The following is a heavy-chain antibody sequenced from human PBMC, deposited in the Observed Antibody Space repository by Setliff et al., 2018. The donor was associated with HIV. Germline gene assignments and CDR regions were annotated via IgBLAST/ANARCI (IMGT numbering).Heavy chain of an antibody. V-gene: IGHV1-2*02. D-gene: IGHD5-18*01. Sequence: GASVKVSCKASGYNFNVYHMHWVRQAPGQGLEWVGWINPDSGGTNYAQKFQGRVTMTGDTSFSTAYMELRGLRSDDTAVYYCARDLRRYSYGQDAFEIWGQGTKVTVSS. J-gene: IGHJ3*02. CDR1: GYNFNVYH. CDR3: ARDLRRYSYGQDAFEI. CDR2: INPDSGGT.